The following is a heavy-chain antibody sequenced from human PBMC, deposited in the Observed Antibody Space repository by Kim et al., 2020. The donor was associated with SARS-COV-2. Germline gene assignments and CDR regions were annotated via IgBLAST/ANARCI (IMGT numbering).Heavy chain of an antibody. Sequence: AQKCQGRVTMTRNTSISTAYMELSSLRSEDTAVYYCARGRIWDVREAFDIWGQGTMVTVSS. CDR3: ARGRIWDVREAFDI. V-gene: IGHV1-8*01. D-gene: IGHD3-10*01. J-gene: IGHJ3*02.